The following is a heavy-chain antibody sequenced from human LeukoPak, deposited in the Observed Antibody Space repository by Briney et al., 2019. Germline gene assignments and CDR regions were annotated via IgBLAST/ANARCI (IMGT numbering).Heavy chain of an antibody. V-gene: IGHV4-30-4*01. CDR1: GGSIGGGDYY. Sequence: SETLSLACTVSGGSIGGGDYYWSWIRQPPGKGLGWIGYIYYSGSTYYNPSLKSRVTISVDTSKNQFSLKLSSATAADTAVYYCARDRLPGPRWGQGTLVTVSS. J-gene: IGHJ4*02. CDR3: ARDRLPGPR. CDR2: IYYSGST. D-gene: IGHD2-21*01.